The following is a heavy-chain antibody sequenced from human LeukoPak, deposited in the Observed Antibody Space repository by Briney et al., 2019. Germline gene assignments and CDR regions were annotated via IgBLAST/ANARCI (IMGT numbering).Heavy chain of an antibody. CDR2: IYSGGST. Sequence: PGGSLRLSCAASGFTVSSNYMSWVRQAPGKGLEWVSAIYSGGSTYYADSVKGRFTISRDNSKNTLYLQMNSLRAEDTAVYYCARGGITMVRGVIGRNYYYYGMDVWGQGTTVTVSS. CDR3: ARGGITMVRGVIGRNYYYYGMDV. V-gene: IGHV3-53*01. D-gene: IGHD3-10*01. CDR1: GFTVSSNY. J-gene: IGHJ6*02.